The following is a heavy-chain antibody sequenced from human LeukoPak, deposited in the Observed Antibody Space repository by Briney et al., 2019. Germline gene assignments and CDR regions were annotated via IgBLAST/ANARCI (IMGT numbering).Heavy chain of an antibody. Sequence: SETLSLTCTVSGVSISSGSYYWRWIRQPAGKGLEWIGRIYTSGSTNYNPSLKSRVTISVDTSKNQFSLKLSSVTAADTAVYYCARGMEGTYYYYGMDVWGQGTTVTVSS. V-gene: IGHV4-61*02. CDR3: ARGMEGTYYYYGMDV. J-gene: IGHJ6*02. D-gene: IGHD1-1*01. CDR2: IYTSGST. CDR1: GVSISSGSYY.